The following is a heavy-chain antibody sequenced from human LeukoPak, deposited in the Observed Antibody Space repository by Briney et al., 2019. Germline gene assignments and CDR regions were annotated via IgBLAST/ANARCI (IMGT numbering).Heavy chain of an antibody. V-gene: IGHV3-9*03. D-gene: IGHD1-7*01. Sequence: PGRSLRLSCAASGFTFDDYAMHWVRQAPGKGLEWVSGISWNSGSIGYADSVKGRFTISRDNAKNSLYLQMNSLRAEDMALYYCAKDIGYNWNYVYAFDIWGQGTMVTVSS. CDR3: AKDIGYNWNYVYAFDI. CDR1: GFTFDDYA. CDR2: ISWNSGSI. J-gene: IGHJ3*02.